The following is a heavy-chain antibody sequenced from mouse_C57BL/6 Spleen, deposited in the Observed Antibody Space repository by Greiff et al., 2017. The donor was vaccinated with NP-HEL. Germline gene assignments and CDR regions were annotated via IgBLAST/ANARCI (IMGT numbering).Heavy chain of an antibody. CDR1: GYTFTDYE. CDR2: IDPETGGT. Sequence: VQLQQSGAELVRPGASVTLSCKASGYTFTDYEMHWVKQTPVHGLEWIGAIDPETGGTAYNQKFKGKAILTADKSSSPAYMELRSLTSEDSAVYYCTRDPLPTIVTSYAMDYWGQGTSVTVSS. V-gene: IGHV1-15*01. CDR3: TRDPLPTIVTSYAMDY. D-gene: IGHD2-5*01. J-gene: IGHJ4*01.